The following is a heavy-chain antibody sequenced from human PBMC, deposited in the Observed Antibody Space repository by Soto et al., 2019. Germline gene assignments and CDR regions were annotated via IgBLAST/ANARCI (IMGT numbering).Heavy chain of an antibody. D-gene: IGHD1-26*01. CDR1: GFTFSSYA. J-gene: IGHJ6*02. V-gene: IGHV3-30-3*01. Sequence: GGSLRLSCAASGFTFSSYAMHWVRQAPGKGLEWVAVISYDGSNKYYADSVKGRFTISRDNSKNTLYLQMNSLRAEDTAVYYCARDRRRWESRDYYGMDVWGQGTTVTVSS. CDR3: ARDRRRWESRDYYGMDV. CDR2: ISYDGSNK.